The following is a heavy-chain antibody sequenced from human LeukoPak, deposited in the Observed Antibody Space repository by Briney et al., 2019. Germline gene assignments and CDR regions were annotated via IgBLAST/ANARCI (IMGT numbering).Heavy chain of an antibody. CDR1: GGSFSGYY. J-gene: IGHJ6*03. V-gene: IGHV4-34*01. CDR2: INHSGST. Sequence: SETLSLTCAVYGGSFSGYYWSWIRQPPGKGLEWIGEINHSGSTNYNPSLKSRVTISVDTSKNQFSLKLSSVTAADTAVYYCARVLRKYYYDSGSRGKTYYYMDVWGKGTTVTISS. CDR3: ARVLRKYYYDSGSRGKTYYYMDV. D-gene: IGHD3-10*01.